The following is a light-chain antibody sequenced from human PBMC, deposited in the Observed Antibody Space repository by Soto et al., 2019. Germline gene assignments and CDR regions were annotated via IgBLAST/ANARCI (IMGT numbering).Light chain of an antibody. CDR3: QQYSNWPPAIT. V-gene: IGKV3-15*01. J-gene: IGKJ5*01. CDR2: GSS. CDR1: ETVSTN. Sequence: EIVLTKCPATLSEYNGERATLSCRAIETVSTNLAWFQRKAGQPPRLLIYGSSTRATGVPDRFSGSGSGTGFALIISSLQSEDVAVYYCQQYSNWPPAITFGQGTRLEI.